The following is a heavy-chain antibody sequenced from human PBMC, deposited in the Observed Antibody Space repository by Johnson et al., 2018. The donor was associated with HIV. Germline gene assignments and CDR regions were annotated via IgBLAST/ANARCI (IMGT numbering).Heavy chain of an antibody. CDR1: GFTFSSYG. D-gene: IGHD1-26*01. CDR3: ARGWEYKNLEAFDV. CDR2: IWSDGSTQ. J-gene: IGHJ3*01. V-gene: IGHV3-33*01. Sequence: QVQLVESGGGVVQPGRSLRLSCAASGFTFSSYGMHWVRQAPGKGLEWVAAIWSDGSTQYYADSVQGRLTISRDNSRNTLFPQMNSLRLEDTSVYYCARGWEYKNLEAFDVWGQGTLVTVSS.